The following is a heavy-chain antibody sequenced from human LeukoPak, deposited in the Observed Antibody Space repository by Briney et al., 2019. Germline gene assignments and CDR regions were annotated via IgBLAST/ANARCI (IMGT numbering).Heavy chain of an antibody. CDR2: ISSSSTTI. Sequence: GGSLRLSCAASGFTFSSYSMNWVRQAPGKGLEWVSYISSSSTTIYYADSLKGRFTISRDNAKNSLYLQMNGLRAEDTAIYYCARVAVYGSGFNWGQGTLVTVSS. CDR1: GFTFSSYS. CDR3: ARVAVYGSGFN. J-gene: IGHJ4*02. D-gene: IGHD3-10*01. V-gene: IGHV3-48*04.